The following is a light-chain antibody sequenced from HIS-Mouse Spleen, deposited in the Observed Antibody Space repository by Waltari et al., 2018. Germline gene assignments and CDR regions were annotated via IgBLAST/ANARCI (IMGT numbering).Light chain of an antibody. V-gene: IGLV3-10*01. CDR1: AFPTKY. CDR3: YSTDSSGNHRV. Sequence: SYELTQPPSVSASPGQTARNTCSGDAFPTKYAYWYQQKSGQAPVLVIYEDSKRPSGIPERFSGSSSGTMATLTISGAQVEDEADYYCYSTDSSGNHRVFGGGTKLTVL. CDR2: EDS. J-gene: IGLJ2*01.